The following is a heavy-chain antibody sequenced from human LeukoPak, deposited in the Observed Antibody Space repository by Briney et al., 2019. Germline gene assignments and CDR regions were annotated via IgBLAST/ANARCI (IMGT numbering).Heavy chain of an antibody. Sequence: GGSLRLSCAASGFMFSSNWMSWVRLAPGKGLEWVANIKEDGTETYYVDSVKGRFTISRDNSKNTLYLQMNSLRAEDTAVYYCARDVSFDYWGQGALVTASS. CDR2: IKEDGTET. J-gene: IGHJ4*02. CDR3: ARDVSFDY. V-gene: IGHV3-7*01. CDR1: GFMFSSNW.